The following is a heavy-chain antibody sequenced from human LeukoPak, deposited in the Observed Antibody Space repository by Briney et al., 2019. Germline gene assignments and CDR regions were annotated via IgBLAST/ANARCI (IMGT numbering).Heavy chain of an antibody. CDR1: GFTFSGYP. CDR3: ARVGGVAFDI. Sequence: GGSLRLSCAASGFTFSGYPIHWVRQAPGKGLEWVAVISYDGSNKYYADSVKGRFTISRDNSKNTLYLQMNSLRAEDTAVYYCARVGGVAFDIWGQGTMVTVSS. CDR2: ISYDGSNK. D-gene: IGHD3-16*01. V-gene: IGHV3-30*14. J-gene: IGHJ3*02.